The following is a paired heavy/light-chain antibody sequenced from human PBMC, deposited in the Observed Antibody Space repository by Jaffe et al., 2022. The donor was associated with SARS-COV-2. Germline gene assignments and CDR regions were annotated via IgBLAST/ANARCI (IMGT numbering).Light chain of an antibody. J-gene: IGKJ2*01. V-gene: IGKV3-15*01. CDR3: QQYNNRYT. CDR2: GAS. Sequence: EIVMTQSPATLSVSPGERATLSCRASQSVSTNLAWYQQKPGQAPRLLIYGASTRATGIPARFSGSGSGTEFTLTISSLQSEDFAVYYCQQYNNRYTFGQGTKLEIK. CDR1: QSVSTN.
Heavy chain of an antibody. D-gene: IGHD6-13*01. Sequence: EVQLVESGGGLVQPGGSLRLSCAASGFTFSSYSMNWVRQTPGKGLEWVSHISGSSGNIYYSDSLKGRFTISRDNAKNSLFLQMNSLGVEDTAVYYCARPGTTATGTWAFDIWGQGTMVTVSS. V-gene: IGHV3-48*01. CDR2: ISGSSGNI. CDR3: ARPGTTATGTWAFDI. J-gene: IGHJ3*02. CDR1: GFTFSSYS.